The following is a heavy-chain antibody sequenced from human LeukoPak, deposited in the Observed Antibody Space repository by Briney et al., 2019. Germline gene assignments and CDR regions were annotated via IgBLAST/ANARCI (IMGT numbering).Heavy chain of an antibody. J-gene: IGHJ6*03. CDR3: ARVATGTALIDYYYYMDV. CDR1: GHTFTGYY. Sequence: GASVKVSCKASGHTFTGYYMHWVRQAPGQGLEWMGWINPNSGGTNYAQKFQGRVTMTRDTSISTAYMELSRLRSDDTAVYYCARVATGTALIDYYYYMDVWGKGTTVTVSS. D-gene: IGHD1-1*01. CDR2: INPNSGGT. V-gene: IGHV1-2*02.